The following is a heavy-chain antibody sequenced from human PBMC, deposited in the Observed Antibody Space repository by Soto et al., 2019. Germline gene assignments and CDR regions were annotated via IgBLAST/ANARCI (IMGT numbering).Heavy chain of an antibody. V-gene: IGHV2-5*02. CDR2: IYWDDDK. CDR3: VRRRAHCEWVTCYDWCGP. J-gene: IGHJ5*02. D-gene: IGHD2-15*01. CDR1: GFPLTTNEVG. Sequence: QITLRESGPTLVKPTQTLTLTCTFSGFPLTTNEVGVAWIRQPPGKALEWLGFIYWDDDKHYSPSLNSRLTITKDTDNYPVVLTMTNRDPVDTATSYCVRRRAHCEWVTCYDWCGPWGQGTLVTVSS.